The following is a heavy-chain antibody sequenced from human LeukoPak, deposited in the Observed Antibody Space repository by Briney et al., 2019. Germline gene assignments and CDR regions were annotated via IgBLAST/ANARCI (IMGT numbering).Heavy chain of an antibody. CDR2: ISSNGGSS. CDR3: ARGDGYYYDSPTTPGAFDI. CDR1: GFTFSSYA. J-gene: IGHJ3*02. Sequence: PGGSLRLSCAASGFTFSSYAMHWVRQAPGKGLEYVSAISSNGGSSYYANSVKGRFTISRDNSKNTLYLQMGSLRAEDMAVYYCARGDGYYYDSPTTPGAFDIWGQGTMVTVSS. D-gene: IGHD3-22*01. V-gene: IGHV3-64*01.